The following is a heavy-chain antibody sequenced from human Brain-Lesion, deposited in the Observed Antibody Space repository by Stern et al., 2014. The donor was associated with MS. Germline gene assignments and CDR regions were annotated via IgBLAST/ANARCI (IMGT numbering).Heavy chain of an antibody. Sequence: DQLVESGPEVKKPGSSVQVSRKASGGTFGTYPITWLRQAPGQGLEWMGRIIPIFGSPNYAQKFQGRVTITADRSTTTVYMKLSSLKSDDAAVYYCAKDGPALVTNWFDPWGRGTLVTVSS. J-gene: IGHJ5*02. V-gene: IGHV1-69*06. CDR2: IIPIFGSP. D-gene: IGHD5-18*01. CDR3: AKDGPALVTNWFDP. CDR1: GGTFGTYP.